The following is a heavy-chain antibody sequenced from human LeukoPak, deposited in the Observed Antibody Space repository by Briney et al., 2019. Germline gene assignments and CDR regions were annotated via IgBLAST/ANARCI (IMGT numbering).Heavy chain of an antibody. Sequence: GGSLRLSCAASGFTFSSYAMSWVRQAPGKGLEWVSAISGSGGSTYYADSVKGRFTISRDNSKNTLYLQMNSLRAEDTAVYYCARDKIVVVVAATSSSGFDYWGQGTLVTVSS. V-gene: IGHV3-23*01. D-gene: IGHD2-15*01. CDR1: GFTFSSYA. J-gene: IGHJ4*02. CDR2: ISGSGGST. CDR3: ARDKIVVVVAATSSSGFDY.